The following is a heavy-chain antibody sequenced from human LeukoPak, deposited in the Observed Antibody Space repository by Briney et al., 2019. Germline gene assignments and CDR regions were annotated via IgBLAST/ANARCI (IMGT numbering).Heavy chain of an antibody. Sequence: PSETLSLTCTVSGGSISSYYWSWIRQPPGKGLEWIGYIYYSGSTNYNPSLKSRVTISVDTSKNQFSLKLSSVTAADTAVYYCARVSFSYSYDVFDYWGQGTLVTVSS. D-gene: IGHD5-18*01. CDR1: GGSISSYY. J-gene: IGHJ4*02. V-gene: IGHV4-59*01. CDR3: ARVSFSYSYDVFDY. CDR2: IYYSGST.